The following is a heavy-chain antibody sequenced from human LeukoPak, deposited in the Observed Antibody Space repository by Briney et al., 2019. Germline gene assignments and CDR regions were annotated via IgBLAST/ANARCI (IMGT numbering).Heavy chain of an antibody. CDR3: ARAFDSAAGTYPFDY. D-gene: IGHD6-13*01. CDR2: IYNTGST. V-gene: IGHV4-4*07. Sequence: SETLSLTCTVSGGSISSYYWSWIRQPAGKGLEWIGRIYNTGSTSYNPSLNSRVTMSVDTSKNQFSLKLSSVTAADTAVYYCARAFDSAAGTYPFDYWGQGTLVTVSS. J-gene: IGHJ4*02. CDR1: GGSISSYY.